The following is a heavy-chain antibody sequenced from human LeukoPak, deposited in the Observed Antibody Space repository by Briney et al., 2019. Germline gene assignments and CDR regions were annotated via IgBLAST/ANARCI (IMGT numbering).Heavy chain of an antibody. CDR1: GFTFSSYA. CDR2: ISGSGGST. V-gene: IGHV3-23*01. CDR3: AKETDGYDYYGY. Sequence: GGSLRLSCAASGFTFSSYAMSWVRQAQGKGVEWVSAISGSGGSTYYADSVKGRFTISRDNSKNTLYLQMNSLRAEDTAVYYCAKETDGYDYYGYWGQGTLVTVSS. D-gene: IGHD5-12*01. J-gene: IGHJ4*02.